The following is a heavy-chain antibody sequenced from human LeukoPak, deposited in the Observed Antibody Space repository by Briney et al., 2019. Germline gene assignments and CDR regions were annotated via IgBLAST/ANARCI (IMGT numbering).Heavy chain of an antibody. CDR2: IYSGGRT. D-gene: IGHD4-17*01. J-gene: IGHJ3*02. V-gene: IGHV3-53*01. CDR1: GFTVSSNY. Sequence: GGSLRLSCAASGFTVSSNYMTWVRQAPGKGLEWVSVIYSGGRTYYADSVKGRFTISRDNSKNTLYLDMNSLRAEDTAVYYCASRSAGDYVNTFDIWGQGAMVTVPS. CDR3: ASRSAGDYVNTFDI.